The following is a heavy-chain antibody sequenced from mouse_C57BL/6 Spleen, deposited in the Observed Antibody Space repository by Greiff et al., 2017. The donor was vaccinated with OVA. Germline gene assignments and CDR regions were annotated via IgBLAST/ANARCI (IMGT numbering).Heavy chain of an antibody. Sequence: VQLQQSGPELVKPGASVKISCKASGYTFTDYYMNWVKQSHGKSLEWIGDINPNNGGTSYNQKFKGKATLTVDKSSSTAYMELRSLTSEDSAVYYCASGHDGYSFDYWGQGTTLTVSS. J-gene: IGHJ2*01. CDR2: INPNNGGT. CDR3: ASGHDGYSFDY. V-gene: IGHV1-26*01. D-gene: IGHD2-3*01. CDR1: GYTFTDYY.